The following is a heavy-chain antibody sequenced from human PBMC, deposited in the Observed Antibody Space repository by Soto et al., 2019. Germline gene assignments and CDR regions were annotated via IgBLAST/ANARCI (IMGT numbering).Heavy chain of an antibody. CDR3: ARDQVAGYCSSTSCYSGWFDP. CDR2: IIPIFGTA. J-gene: IGHJ5*02. V-gene: IGHV1-69*13. D-gene: IGHD2-2*01. CDR1: GGTFSSYA. Sequence: SVKVSCKASGGTFSSYAISWVRQAPGQGLEWMGGIIPIFGTANYAQKFQGRVTITADESTSTAYMELSSLRSEDTAVYYCARDQVAGYCSSTSCYSGWFDPWGQGTLVTVSS.